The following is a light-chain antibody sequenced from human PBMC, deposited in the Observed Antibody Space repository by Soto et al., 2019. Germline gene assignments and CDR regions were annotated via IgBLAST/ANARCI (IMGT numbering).Light chain of an antibody. CDR1: QSVSSY. V-gene: IGKV3-11*01. CDR2: GAS. J-gene: IGKJ1*01. Sequence: EIVLTQSPATLSLSPGERATLSCRASQSVSSYLAWYQQKPGQAPRLLIYGASSRATGIPDRFSGSGSGTDFTLTISSLEPEDFAVYYCQQRINWPPTFGQGTKVDI. CDR3: QQRINWPPT.